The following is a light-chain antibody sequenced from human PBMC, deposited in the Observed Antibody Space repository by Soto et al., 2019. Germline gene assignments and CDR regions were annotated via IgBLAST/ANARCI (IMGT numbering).Light chain of an antibody. CDR1: QSISSY. V-gene: IGKV1-39*01. J-gene: IGKJ4*01. CDR3: QQNYRTPLT. CDR2: DAS. Sequence: IQMTQSPSSLSASVGDRVTITCRSSQSISSYLSWYQQKPGKAPKLLIYDASGLQSGVPSRFSGSGSGTDFTLTISSLQPEDIATYYCQQNYRTPLTFGGGTKLELK.